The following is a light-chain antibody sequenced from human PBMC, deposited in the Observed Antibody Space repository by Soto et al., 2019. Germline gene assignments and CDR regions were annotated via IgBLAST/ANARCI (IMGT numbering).Light chain of an antibody. CDR2: GAS. Sequence: EIVLTQSPGTLSLSPGEGATLSCRARQSISSNFLAWYQKKRGQDPRLLIHGASNRATGIPDRFSGSGSGTDFNLTITRLETEDFAVYYCQQYGGSPRTFGQGTKVEIK. CDR1: QSISSNF. V-gene: IGKV3-20*01. CDR3: QQYGGSPRT. J-gene: IGKJ1*01.